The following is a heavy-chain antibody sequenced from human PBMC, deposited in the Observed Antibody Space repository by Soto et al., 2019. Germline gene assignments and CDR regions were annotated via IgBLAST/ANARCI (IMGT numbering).Heavy chain of an antibody. CDR2: IYRGGGT. CDR1: GGSISSYY. Sequence: QAQLRESGPRLVKPSETLSLACTVSGGSISSYYWSWIRQPAGKGLEWIGRIYRGGGTNYNPSLKSRVTIAVDTSRNQCALKLNSVTAADTAVYYCARGAAAGDDYGMDVCGHGTTVTVSS. J-gene: IGHJ6*02. CDR3: ARGAAAGDDYGMDV. D-gene: IGHD6-13*01. V-gene: IGHV4-4*07.